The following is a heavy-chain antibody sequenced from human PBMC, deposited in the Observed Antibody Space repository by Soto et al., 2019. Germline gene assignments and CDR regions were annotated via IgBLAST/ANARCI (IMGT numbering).Heavy chain of an antibody. V-gene: IGHV1-46*03. J-gene: IGHJ4*02. CDR1: GYTFTSYY. Sequence: QVQLVQSGAEVKNPGASVTVSCRASGYTFTSYYIHWVRQAPGQGLEWMAIINPNVGSTNYAQRFQGKVTVTRDTSTSIVYMELSSLRSEDTAVYYCSRGLGSGDYWGQGTLVTVSS. D-gene: IGHD3-10*01. CDR2: INPNVGST. CDR3: SRGLGSGDY.